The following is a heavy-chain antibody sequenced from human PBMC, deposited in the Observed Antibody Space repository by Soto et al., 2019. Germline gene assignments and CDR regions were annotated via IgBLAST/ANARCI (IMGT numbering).Heavy chain of an antibody. CDR1: GGSFSGYY. CDR3: AREESGYSSMWGFVY. Sequence: QVQLQQWGAGLLKPSETLSLTCAVYGGSFSGYYWSWIRQPPGEGLEWIGEINHSGSTNYTPSLNSRVTRSVDTPKKQFSLKLRSENAADTAVYYCAREESGYSSMWGFVYWGQGTLVTVSS. CDR2: INHSGST. V-gene: IGHV4-34*01. J-gene: IGHJ4*02. D-gene: IGHD6-19*01.